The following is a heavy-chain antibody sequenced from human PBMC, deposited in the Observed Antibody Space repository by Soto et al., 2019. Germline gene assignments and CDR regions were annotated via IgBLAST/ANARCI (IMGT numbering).Heavy chain of an antibody. D-gene: IGHD2-2*01. CDR2: LYYTGTT. Sequence: SESLSLTCSVSGGSIGSSSYYFGWIRQPPGKGLEWIGSLYYTGTTYYNSSLKSRVTISADKSQNQFSLRLSSVTAADTAVYYCAAYCSRTYCYDWSDPWGQGTLVTVPS. V-gene: IGHV4-39*01. CDR1: GGSIGSSSYY. J-gene: IGHJ5*02. CDR3: AAYCSRTYCYDWSDP.